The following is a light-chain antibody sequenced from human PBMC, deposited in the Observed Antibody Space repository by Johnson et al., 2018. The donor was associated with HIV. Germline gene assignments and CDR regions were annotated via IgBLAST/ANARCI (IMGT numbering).Light chain of an antibody. Sequence: QSVLTQPPSVSAAPGQKVTISCSGSSSNIGNNYVSWYQQLPGTAPKLLFYENNKRPSGIPDRFSGSKSGTSATLGITGLQTGDEADYYCGTWDNSLSAFYVFGPGTKVTVL. CDR1: SSNIGNNY. V-gene: IGLV1-51*02. CDR3: GTWDNSLSAFYV. J-gene: IGLJ1*01. CDR2: ENN.